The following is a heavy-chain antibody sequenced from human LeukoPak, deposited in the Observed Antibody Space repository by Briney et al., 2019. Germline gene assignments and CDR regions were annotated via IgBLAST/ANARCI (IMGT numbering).Heavy chain of an antibody. D-gene: IGHD3-10*01. J-gene: IGHJ6*03. V-gene: IGHV4-39*07. Sequence: SETLSLTCTVSGGSIGIGIAYWGWIRQPPGKGLEWIGNIYYGGSTYYTPSLKSRVTISVDTSKNHFSLNLSSVTAADTAVYYCTRHAPLDSGSGSYLTSYYFYMDVWGKGTTVTVSS. CDR1: GGSIGIGIAY. CDR2: IYYGGST. CDR3: TRHAPLDSGSGSYLTSYYFYMDV.